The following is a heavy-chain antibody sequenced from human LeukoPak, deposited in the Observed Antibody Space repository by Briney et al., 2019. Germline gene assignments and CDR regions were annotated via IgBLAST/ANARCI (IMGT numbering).Heavy chain of an antibody. CDR3: TRHPAEGDY. D-gene: IGHD2-15*01. CDR1: GFTFRTYS. Sequence: GGSLRLSCAASGFTFRTYSMNWVRQAPGKGLEWVSSITSSSTYIYYADSVKGRFTISRDNAKNSLYLQMNSLRAEDTAVYYCTRHPAEGDYWGQGTLVTVSS. V-gene: IGHV3-21*01. CDR2: ITSSSTYI. J-gene: IGHJ4*02.